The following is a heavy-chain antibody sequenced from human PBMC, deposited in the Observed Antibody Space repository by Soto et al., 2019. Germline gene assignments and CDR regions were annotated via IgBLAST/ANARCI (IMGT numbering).Heavy chain of an antibody. D-gene: IGHD2-2*01. CDR1: GGSISSSSYY. J-gene: IGHJ6*02. CDR2: IYFSGST. Sequence: PSETLSLTCTVSGGSISSSSYYWGWIRQPPGKGLEWIGIIYFSGSTYYNPSLKSRVTISVDTSKNQFSLKLSSVTAADTAVYYCARVGGYCSSTSCYAPYYYYYGMDVWGQGTTVTVSS. CDR3: ARVGGYCSSTSCYAPYYYYYGMDV. V-gene: IGHV4-39*01.